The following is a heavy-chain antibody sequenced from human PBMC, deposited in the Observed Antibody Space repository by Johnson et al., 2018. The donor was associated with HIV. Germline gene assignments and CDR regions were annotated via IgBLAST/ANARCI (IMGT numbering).Heavy chain of an antibody. CDR2: ISYDGSNK. Sequence: QMQLVESGGGVVQPGRSLRLSCAASGFTFSSYAMHWVRQAPGKGLEWVAVISYDGSNKYYADSVKGRFTISRDNSKNTLYLQMNSLRAEDTAVYYCAKGLVYADPDDAFDIWGQGTMVTVSS. CDR3: AKGLVYADPDDAFDI. CDR1: GFTFSSYA. J-gene: IGHJ3*02. D-gene: IGHD2-8*01. V-gene: IGHV3-30-3*01.